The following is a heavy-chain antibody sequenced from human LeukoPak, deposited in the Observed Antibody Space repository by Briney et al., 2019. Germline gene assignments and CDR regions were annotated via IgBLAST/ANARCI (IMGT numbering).Heavy chain of an antibody. Sequence: GGSLRLSCAPSGLTLSSYSMNWVRQAAGKGLEWVSSISSSISYIYYADSVKGRFTISRDNAKISLYLQMNSLRAEDTAVYYCAELGITMIGGVWGKGTTVTISS. J-gene: IGHJ6*04. V-gene: IGHV3-21*01. CDR3: AELGITMIGGV. CDR2: ISSSISYI. D-gene: IGHD3-10*02. CDR1: GLTLSSYS.